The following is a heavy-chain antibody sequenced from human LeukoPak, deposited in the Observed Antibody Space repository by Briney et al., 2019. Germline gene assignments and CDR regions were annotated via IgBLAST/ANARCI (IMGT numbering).Heavy chain of an antibody. CDR2: INPSGGST. CDR1: GDNSISYF. J-gene: IGHJ6*02. D-gene: IGHD2-8*01. V-gene: IGHV1-46*01. CDR3: AREDVVLVDAVRYYYYGMDV. Sequence: ASVKPSCKASGDNSISYFMNSVRQAAGPGLEWMGIINPSGGSTSYAQTFQDRVTMTSDTSTSTVYRELSSLKSEDTAVYYCAREDVVLVDAVRYYYYGMDVWGQGTTVTVS.